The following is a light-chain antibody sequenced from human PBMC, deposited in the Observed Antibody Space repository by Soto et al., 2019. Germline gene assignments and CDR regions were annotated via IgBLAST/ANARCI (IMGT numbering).Light chain of an antibody. CDR3: QQSYSTLLYT. J-gene: IGKJ2*01. CDR2: AAS. Sequence: DIQMTQSPSSLSASVGDRVTITCRASQSISDYLNWYQQKPGKAPKLLIYAASSLQSGVPSRFSGSGSGTDFTLTISSLQPEDFATYYCQQSYSTLLYTFXQGTKVDIK. V-gene: IGKV1-39*01. CDR1: QSISDY.